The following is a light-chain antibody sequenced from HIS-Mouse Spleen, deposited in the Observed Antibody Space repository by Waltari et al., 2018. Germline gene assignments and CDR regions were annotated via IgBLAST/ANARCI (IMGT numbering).Light chain of an antibody. CDR2: EGS. CDR3: CSYAGSSTWV. CDR1: SRDVGSYHL. Sequence: QSALTQPASVSGSPGQSIPIPCTGTSRDVGSYHLVPWYQQHPGKAPKLLIYEGSKRPSGVSNRFSGSKSGNTASLTISGLQAEDEADYYCCSYAGSSTWVFGGGTKLTVL. J-gene: IGLJ3*02. V-gene: IGLV2-23*01.